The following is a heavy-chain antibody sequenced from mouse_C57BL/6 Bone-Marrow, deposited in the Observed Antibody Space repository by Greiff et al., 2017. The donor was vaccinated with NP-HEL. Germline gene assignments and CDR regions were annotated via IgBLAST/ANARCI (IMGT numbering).Heavy chain of an antibody. J-gene: IGHJ3*01. Sequence: EVQVVESGGDLVKPGGSLKLSCAASGFTFSSYGMSWVRQTPDKRLEWVATISSGGSYTYYPDSVKGRFTISRDNAKNTLYLQMSSLKSEDTAMYYCASYDYPFAYWGQGTLVTVSA. CDR2: ISSGGSYT. CDR3: ASYDYPFAY. D-gene: IGHD2-4*01. CDR1: GFTFSSYG. V-gene: IGHV5-6*01.